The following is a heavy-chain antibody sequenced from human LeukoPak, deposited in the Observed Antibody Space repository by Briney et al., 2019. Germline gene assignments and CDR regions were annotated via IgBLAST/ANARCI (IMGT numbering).Heavy chain of an antibody. V-gene: IGHV3-48*01. D-gene: IGHD2-8*01. CDR3: ARVNGYYFDY. CDR1: GFTFSSYS. CDR2: ISSSSSTI. J-gene: IGHJ4*02. Sequence: RPGGSLRLSCAASGFTFSSYSRNWVRQAPGKGLEWVSYISSSSSTIYYADSVKGRFTISRDNAKNSLYLQMNSLRAEDTAVYYCARVNGYYFDYWGQGTLVTVSS.